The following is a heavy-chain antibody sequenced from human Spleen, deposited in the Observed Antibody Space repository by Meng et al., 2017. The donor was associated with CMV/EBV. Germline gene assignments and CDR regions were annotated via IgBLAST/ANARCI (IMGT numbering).Heavy chain of an antibody. J-gene: IGHJ5*02. Sequence: GESLKISCAASGFTVSSNYMSWVRQALGKGLEWVSTINTSGGTTYYADSVKGRFTISRDNSKNTLYLQMNSLRAEDTAVYSCAKDWPRNWFDPWGQGTLVTVSS. CDR1: GFTVSSNY. V-gene: IGHV3-53*01. CDR3: AKDWPRNWFDP. CDR2: INTSGGTT.